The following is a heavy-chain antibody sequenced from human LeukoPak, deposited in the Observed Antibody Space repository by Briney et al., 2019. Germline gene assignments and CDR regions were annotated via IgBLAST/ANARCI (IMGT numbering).Heavy chain of an antibody. CDR1: GDTFTGYY. V-gene: IGHV1-2*06. Sequence: ASVKVSCKASGDTFTGYYMHWVRQAPGQGLEWMGRINPNSGGTNHAQKFQGRVTMARDTSITTAYMELSRLRSDDTAVYYCARDAGALDIWGQGTMVTVSS. CDR2: INPNSGGT. J-gene: IGHJ3*02. CDR3: ARDAGALDI.